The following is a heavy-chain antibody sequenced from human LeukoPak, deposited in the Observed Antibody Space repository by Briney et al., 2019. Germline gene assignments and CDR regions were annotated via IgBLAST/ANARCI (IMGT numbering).Heavy chain of an antibody. J-gene: IGHJ6*02. D-gene: IGHD3-16*01. CDR2: IKPDGSEK. V-gene: IGHV3-7*04. CDR1: GFTVSSNY. Sequence: GGSLRLSCAASGFTVSSNYMSWVRQAPGKGLEWVANIKPDGSEKDYVDSLKGRFTISRDNAKNSLYLQVNSLRAEDTAVYYCARFGVPYGVDVWGQGTTVTVSS. CDR3: ARFGVPYGVDV.